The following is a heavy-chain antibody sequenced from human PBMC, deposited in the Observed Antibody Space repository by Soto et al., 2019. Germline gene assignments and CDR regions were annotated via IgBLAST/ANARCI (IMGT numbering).Heavy chain of an antibody. CDR2: IYYSGST. Sequence: SETLSLTCTVSGGSISSYYWSWIRQPPGKGLEWIGYIYYSGSTYYNPSLKSRVPISVDTSKNQFSLKLSSVTAADSAVFYCARERPEGSRLDPWGQGTLVTGSS. CDR3: ARERPEGSRLDP. V-gene: IGHV4-4*08. J-gene: IGHJ5*02. D-gene: IGHD6-13*01. CDR1: GGSISSYY.